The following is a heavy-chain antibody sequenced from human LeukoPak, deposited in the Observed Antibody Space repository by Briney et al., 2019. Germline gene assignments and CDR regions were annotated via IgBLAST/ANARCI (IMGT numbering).Heavy chain of an antibody. J-gene: IGHJ5*02. CDR1: GGSTNSISYY. CDR2: IYYSGST. D-gene: IGHD3-3*01. V-gene: IGHV4-61*05. CDR3: ASISPDHYDFWSGYHNWFDP. Sequence: PSETLSLTCTVSGGSTNSISYYWSWIRQPPGKGLEWIGYIYYSGSTNYNPSLKSRVTISVDTSKNQFSLKLSSVTAADTAVYYCASISPDHYDFWSGYHNWFDPWGQGTLVTVSS.